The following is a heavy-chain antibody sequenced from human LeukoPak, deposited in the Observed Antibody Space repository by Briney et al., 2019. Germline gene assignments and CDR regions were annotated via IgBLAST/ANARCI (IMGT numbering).Heavy chain of an antibody. CDR1: GFTFGDYA. CDR2: IRSKAYGGTT. Sequence: PGGSLRLSCTASGFTFGDYAMSWFRQAPGKGLEWVGFIRSKAYGGTTEYVASVKGRFTISRDDSKSIAYLQMNSLKTEDTAVYYCTRQPYSSSWYSEYFQHWGQGTLVTVSS. J-gene: IGHJ1*01. V-gene: IGHV3-49*03. D-gene: IGHD6-13*01. CDR3: TRQPYSSSWYSEYFQH.